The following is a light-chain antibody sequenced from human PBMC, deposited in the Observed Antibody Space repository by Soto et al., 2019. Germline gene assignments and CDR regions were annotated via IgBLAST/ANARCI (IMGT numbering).Light chain of an antibody. CDR2: DAS. V-gene: IGKV1-33*01. CDR3: QKFDYLPI. J-gene: IGKJ3*01. Sequence: DIQMTQSPSSRSASVGYRVTITGQASHDITSYVNWYQHKPGKAPKLLIYDASILEAGVPSRFNGRGSGTDFTFTIRSLQHEHVATYYCQKFDYLPIFGPGTTVDFK. CDR1: HDITSY.